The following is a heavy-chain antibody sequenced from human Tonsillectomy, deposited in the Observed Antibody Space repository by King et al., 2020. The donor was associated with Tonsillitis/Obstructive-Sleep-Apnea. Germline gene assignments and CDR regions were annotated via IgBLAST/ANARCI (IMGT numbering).Heavy chain of an antibody. J-gene: IGHJ4*02. D-gene: IGHD2-15*01. CDR2: ISSSSSYI. Sequence: VQLVESGGGLVKPGGSLRLSCAASGFTFSSYSMNWVCQAPGKGLEWVSSISSSSSYIYYADSVKGRFTISRDNAKNSLYLQMNSLRAEDTAVYYCARDQGYCSGGSCYPYYFDYWGQGTLVTVSS. V-gene: IGHV3-21*01. CDR3: ARDQGYCSGGSCYPYYFDY. CDR1: GFTFSSYS.